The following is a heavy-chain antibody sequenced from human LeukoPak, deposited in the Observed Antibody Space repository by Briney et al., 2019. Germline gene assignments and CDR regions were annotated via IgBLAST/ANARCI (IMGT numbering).Heavy chain of an antibody. Sequence: GGSLRLSCAGSGFAFESFTMTWVRQAPGKGLGWVSLISATSSDVNYAESVRGRFTISRDNAKNSLFLLMDSLRVEDTAIYYCAKGLFSAYDKYLDSWGQGTLVTVSS. CDR2: ISATSSDV. CDR3: AKGLFSAYDKYLDS. J-gene: IGHJ4*02. D-gene: IGHD5-12*01. CDR1: GFAFESFT. V-gene: IGHV3-21*04.